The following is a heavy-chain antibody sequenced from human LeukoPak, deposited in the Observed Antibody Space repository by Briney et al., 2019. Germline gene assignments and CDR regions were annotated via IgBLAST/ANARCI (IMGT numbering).Heavy chain of an antibody. D-gene: IGHD6-13*01. V-gene: IGHV4-59*01. CDR3: ARVSSWYKYFDY. J-gene: IGHJ4*02. CDR1: GGSISSYY. Sequence: SETLSLTCTVSGGSISSYYWSWIRQPPGKGLEWIGYIYYSGSTNYNPSLKSRVTISVDTSKNQFSLELSSVTAADTAVYYCARVSSWYKYFDYWGQGTLVTVSS. CDR2: IYYSGST.